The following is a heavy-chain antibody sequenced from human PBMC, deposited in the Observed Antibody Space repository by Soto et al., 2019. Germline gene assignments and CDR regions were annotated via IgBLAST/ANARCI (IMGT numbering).Heavy chain of an antibody. D-gene: IGHD5-12*01. J-gene: IGHJ5*02. CDR2: TYYRSKWYN. CDR3: ARGSWLRLRGWFDP. CDR1: GDSVSSNSAA. V-gene: IGHV6-1*01. Sequence: SQTLSLTCAISGDSVSSNSAAWNWIRQSPSRGLEWLGRTYYRSKWYNDYAVSVKSRITINPDTSKNKFSLQLNSVTPEDTAVYYCARGSWLRLRGWFDPWGPGTLGTSPQ.